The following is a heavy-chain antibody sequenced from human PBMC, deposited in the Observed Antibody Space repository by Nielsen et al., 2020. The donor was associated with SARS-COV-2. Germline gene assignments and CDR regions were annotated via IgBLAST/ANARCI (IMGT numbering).Heavy chain of an antibody. CDR3: ARIRIAVADY. J-gene: IGHJ4*02. Sequence: PGKALERPAHVFSLDEKSYSPSLKTRLTISKDTSKNQVVLTMTNMDPVDTATYYCARIRIAVADYWGQGTLVTVSS. D-gene: IGHD6-19*01. V-gene: IGHV2-26*01. CDR2: VFSLDEK.